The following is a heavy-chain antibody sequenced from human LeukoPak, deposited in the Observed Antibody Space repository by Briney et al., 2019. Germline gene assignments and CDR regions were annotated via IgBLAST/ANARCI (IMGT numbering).Heavy chain of an antibody. CDR1: GFTFSSYW. Sequence: GGSLRLSCAASGFTFSSYWMTWVRQGPGEGLEWVANIKQDGSEKYYVDSVKGRFTISRDNAKNSLYLQMNSLRAEDTAVYYCARVRSSSFDYWGQGTLVTVSS. CDR3: ARVRSSSFDY. CDR2: IKQDGSEK. V-gene: IGHV3-7*01. J-gene: IGHJ4*02.